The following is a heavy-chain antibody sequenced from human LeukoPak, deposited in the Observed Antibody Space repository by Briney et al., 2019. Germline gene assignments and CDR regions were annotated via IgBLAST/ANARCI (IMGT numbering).Heavy chain of an antibody. J-gene: IGHJ6*03. V-gene: IGHV6-1*01. Sequence: SQTLSLTCAISGDSFSSNSAAWHCLRQSPSRGLEWLGRTYYRSKWYNDSAVSVKSQITINPDTSKNQFSLQLNSVTPEDTAVYYCARDREAAADYYYYYMDVWGKGTTVTVSS. CDR2: TYYRSKWYN. D-gene: IGHD6-13*01. CDR3: ARDREAAADYYYYYMDV. CDR1: GDSFSSNSAA.